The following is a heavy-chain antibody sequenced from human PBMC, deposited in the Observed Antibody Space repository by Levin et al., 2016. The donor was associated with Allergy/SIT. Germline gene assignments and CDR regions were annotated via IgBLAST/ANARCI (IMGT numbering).Heavy chain of an antibody. V-gene: IGHV1-2*02. CDR2: INPNSGGT. D-gene: IGHD3-9*01. Sequence: ASVKVSCKASGYTFTGYYMHWVRQAPGQGLEWMGWINPNSGGTNYAQKFQGRVTMTRDTPISTAYMELSRLRSDDTAVYYCARDQRIRGYFDWLPTGNFDYWGQGTLVTVSS. J-gene: IGHJ4*02. CDR3: ARDQRIRGYFDWLPTGNFDY. CDR1: GYTFTGYY.